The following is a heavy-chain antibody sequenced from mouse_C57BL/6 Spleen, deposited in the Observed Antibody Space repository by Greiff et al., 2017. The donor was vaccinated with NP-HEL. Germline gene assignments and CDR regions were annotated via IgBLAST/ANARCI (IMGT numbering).Heavy chain of an antibody. D-gene: IGHD1-1*01. J-gene: IGHJ4*01. CDR3: TTRYYGSSYDAMDY. V-gene: IGHV14-1*01. CDR1: GFNIKDYY. Sequence: VQLQQSGAELVRPGASVKLSCTASGFNIKDYYMHWVKQRPEQGLEWIGRIDPEDGDTEYAPKFQGKATMTADTSSNTAYLQLSSLTSEDTAVYYCTTRYYGSSYDAMDYWGQGTSVTVSS. CDR2: IDPEDGDT.